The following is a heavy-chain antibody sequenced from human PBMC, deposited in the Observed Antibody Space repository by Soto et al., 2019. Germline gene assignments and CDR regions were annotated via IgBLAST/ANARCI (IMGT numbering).Heavy chain of an antibody. D-gene: IGHD3-9*01. CDR1: GFTFSSYW. Sequence: EVQLVESGGGLVQPGGSLRLSCAASGFTFSSYWMHWVRQAPGKGLVWVSRITSDGSSTSYADSVKGRFTISRDNAKNTLYLQMNSLRAEDTAVYYCARDNDILTGYFYWGQGTLVTVSS. J-gene: IGHJ4*02. CDR3: ARDNDILTGYFY. V-gene: IGHV3-74*01. CDR2: ITSDGSST.